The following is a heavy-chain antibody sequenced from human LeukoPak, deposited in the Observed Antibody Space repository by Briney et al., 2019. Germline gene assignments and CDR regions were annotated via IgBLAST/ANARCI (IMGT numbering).Heavy chain of an antibody. CDR3: ARITTNGYFEY. D-gene: IGHD1-1*01. CDR2: IKYDESEK. J-gene: IGHJ4*02. V-gene: IGHV3-7*01. Sequence: GGSLRLSCAASGFTFSSFWMGWVRQAPGKGLEWVASIKYDESEKHYVDSVKGRFTVSRDNAKNSLYLQMNNLRPEATAVYFCARITTNGYFEYWGPGTLVTVSS. CDR1: GFTFSSFW.